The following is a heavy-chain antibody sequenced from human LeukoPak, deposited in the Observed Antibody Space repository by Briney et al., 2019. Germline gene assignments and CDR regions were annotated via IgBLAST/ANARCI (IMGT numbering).Heavy chain of an antibody. J-gene: IGHJ5*02. V-gene: IGHV4-39*07. Sequence: PSETLSLTCSVSGGSIRSLGYSWGWIRQPPGKGLEGIASMYYTGTTCYNPSLKSRVTMSVDTSKNQFSLNLTSVTAADTAVFYCARSVSAYAGRGWFDPWGQGTLVTVSS. CDR2: MYYTGTT. D-gene: IGHD5-12*01. CDR1: GGSIRSLGYS. CDR3: ARSVSAYAGRGWFDP.